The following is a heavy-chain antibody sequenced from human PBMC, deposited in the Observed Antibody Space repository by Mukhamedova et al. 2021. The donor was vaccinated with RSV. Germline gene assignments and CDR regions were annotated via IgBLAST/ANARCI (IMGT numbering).Heavy chain of an antibody. CDR3: ARDNYYYGMDV. CDR2: IYYSGST. J-gene: IGHJ6*02. Sequence: SWIGQPPGKGLAWIGYIYYSGSTNYNPSLKSRVTISVDTSKNQFSLKLSSVTAADTAVYYCARDNYYYGMDVWGQGTTVTVSS. V-gene: IGHV4-59*01.